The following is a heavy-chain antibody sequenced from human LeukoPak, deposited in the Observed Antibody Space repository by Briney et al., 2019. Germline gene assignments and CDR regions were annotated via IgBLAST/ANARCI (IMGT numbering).Heavy chain of an antibody. D-gene: IGHD4-11*01. CDR3: ARPTGLRFFDY. J-gene: IGHJ4*02. CDR2: IYPGDSDT. V-gene: IGHV5-51*01. Sequence: GESLKISCKGSGYSFTTYWTAWVRQMPGKGLEWMGIIYPGDSDTRYSPSFQGQVTISADKSITTAYLHWSSLKASDTAMYYCARPTGLRFFDYWGQGTLVTVSS. CDR1: GYSFTTYW.